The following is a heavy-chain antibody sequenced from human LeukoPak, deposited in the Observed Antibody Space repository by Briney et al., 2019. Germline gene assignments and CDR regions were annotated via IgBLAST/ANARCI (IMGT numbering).Heavy chain of an antibody. J-gene: IGHJ4*02. D-gene: IGHD6-19*01. CDR1: GFTFSSYW. CDR2: IYSGGTT. Sequence: GGSLRLSCAASGFTFSSYWMSWVRQAPGKELEWVSVIYSGGTTYYADSVKGRFTISRDNSKNTVYLQMNSLRAEDTAVYYCARGYKYSTGWYYFDYWGQGTLVTVSS. CDR3: ARGYKYSTGWYYFDY. V-gene: IGHV3-66*01.